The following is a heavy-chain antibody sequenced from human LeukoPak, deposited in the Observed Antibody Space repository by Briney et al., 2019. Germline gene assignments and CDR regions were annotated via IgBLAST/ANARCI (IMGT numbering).Heavy chain of an antibody. Sequence: GGSLRLSCAASGFTFSSYGMHWVRQDPGKGLEWVAFIRYDGSNRFYADSVKGRFTISRDNSKNTLYVQMNSLRAEDTAVYYCATTIFGVVMPPGYWGQGTLVTVSS. J-gene: IGHJ4*02. CDR3: ATTIFGVVMPPGY. D-gene: IGHD3-3*01. CDR1: GFTFSSYG. CDR2: IRYDGSNR. V-gene: IGHV3-30*02.